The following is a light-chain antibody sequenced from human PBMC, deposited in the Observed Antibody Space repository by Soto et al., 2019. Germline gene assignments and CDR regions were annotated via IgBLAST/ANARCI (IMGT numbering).Light chain of an antibody. V-gene: IGKV3D-20*01. CDR3: T. CDR2: DAS. J-gene: IGKJ2*01. Sequence: EIVLTQSPATLSLSPGERATLSCGASQSVSSSYLAWYQQKPGLAPRLLIYDASSRATGIPDRFSGSGSGTDFTLTISRLEPEDFAVSRDTFGQGTKLEIK. CDR1: QSVSSSY.